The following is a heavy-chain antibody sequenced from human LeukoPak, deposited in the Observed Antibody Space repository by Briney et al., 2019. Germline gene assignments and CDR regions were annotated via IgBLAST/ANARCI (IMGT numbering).Heavy chain of an antibody. CDR2: ISGSSSFI. CDR3: AREDETDIVVVPAASGIDY. CDR1: GFTFSSYN. J-gene: IGHJ4*02. D-gene: IGHD2-2*01. Sequence: GGSLRLPCAASGFTFSSYNMNWVRQAPGKGLEWVSSISGSSSFIYYADSVKGRFTISRDNAKNSLYLQMNSLRAEDTAVYYCAREDETDIVVVPAASGIDYWGQGTLVTVSS. V-gene: IGHV3-21*01.